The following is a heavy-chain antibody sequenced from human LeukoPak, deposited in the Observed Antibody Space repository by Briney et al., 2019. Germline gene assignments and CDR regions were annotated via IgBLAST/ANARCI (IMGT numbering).Heavy chain of an antibody. CDR2: IYYSGST. V-gene: IGHV4-59*01. J-gene: IGHJ5*02. CDR1: GGSIGSYY. Sequence: SETLSLTCTVSGGSIGSYYWSWIRQPPGKGLEWIGYIYYSGSTNYNPSLKSRVTISVDTSKNQFSLKLSSVTAADTAVYYCARSPYWFDPWGQGTLVTVSS. CDR3: ARSPYWFDP.